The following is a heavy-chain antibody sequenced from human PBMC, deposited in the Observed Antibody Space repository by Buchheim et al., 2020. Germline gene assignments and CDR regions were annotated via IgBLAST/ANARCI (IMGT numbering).Heavy chain of an antibody. CDR2: ISVSCGST. J-gene: IGHJ4*02. CDR1: GFTFSSYA. Sequence: EVQLLESGGGLVQPGGSLRLSCAASGFTFSSYAMSWVRQAPGKGLEWVSAISVSCGSTYYADSVKGRFTISRDHSKNKLYLQMNSLRAEDTAVYYCAKELALYYDFWSGKFDYWGQGTL. CDR3: AKELALYYDFWSGKFDY. V-gene: IGHV3-23*01. D-gene: IGHD3-3*01.